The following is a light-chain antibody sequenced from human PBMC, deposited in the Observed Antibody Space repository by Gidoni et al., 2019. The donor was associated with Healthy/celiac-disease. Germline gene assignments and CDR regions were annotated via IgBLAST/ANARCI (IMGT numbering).Light chain of an antibody. V-gene: IGLV3-25*03. CDR2: KDS. Sequence: SYELTPPPSVSVSPGQTARITCTGDAFPKQYAYWYQQKPGQAPVLVIYKDSERPSGIPERFSGSSSGTTVTLTISGVQAEDEADYYCQSADSSGTRGVFGGGTKLTVL. CDR1: AFPKQY. J-gene: IGLJ2*01. CDR3: QSADSSGTRGV.